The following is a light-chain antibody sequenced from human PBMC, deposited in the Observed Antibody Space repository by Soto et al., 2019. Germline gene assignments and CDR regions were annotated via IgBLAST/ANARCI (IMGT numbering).Light chain of an antibody. V-gene: IGKV1-5*01. J-gene: IGKJ1*01. Sequence: DIQITQSPSTLSASLGYRATTPCRASQSIGRFLAWYQHQPGKAPKLLIYDASTLESGVPSRFSGTGSGTEFTFSITSLQPEDFGTYYCQQCYMGWTFGQGTKVDIK. CDR2: DAS. CDR3: QQCYMGWT. CDR1: QSIGRF.